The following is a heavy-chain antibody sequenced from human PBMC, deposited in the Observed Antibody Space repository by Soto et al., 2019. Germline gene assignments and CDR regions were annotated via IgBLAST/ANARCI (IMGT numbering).Heavy chain of an antibody. J-gene: IGHJ5*02. CDR2: ISAYNGNT. Sequence: ASVKVSCKASGYTFTSYGISWVRQAPGQGLEWMGWISAYNGNTNYAQKLQGRVTMTTDTSTSTAYMELRSLRSDDTAVYYCARARLYGDHVDWFDPWGQGTLVTVSS. D-gene: IGHD4-17*01. V-gene: IGHV1-18*01. CDR3: ARARLYGDHVDWFDP. CDR1: GYTFTSYG.